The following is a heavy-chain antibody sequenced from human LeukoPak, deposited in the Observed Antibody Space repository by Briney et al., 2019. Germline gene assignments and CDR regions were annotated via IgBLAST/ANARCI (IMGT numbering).Heavy chain of an antibody. J-gene: IGHJ4*02. CDR3: ARGTYGSSWQLEHFDY. D-gene: IGHD6-13*01. V-gene: IGHV4-59*01. CDR1: CGSISSYY. CDR2: IYYSGST. Sequence: KPSETLSLTCTVSCGSISSYYWSWIRQPPGKGLEWIGYIYYSGSTNYNPSLKSRVTISVDTSKNQFSLKLSSLTAADTAVYYCARGTYGSSWQLEHFDYWGQGTLVTVSS.